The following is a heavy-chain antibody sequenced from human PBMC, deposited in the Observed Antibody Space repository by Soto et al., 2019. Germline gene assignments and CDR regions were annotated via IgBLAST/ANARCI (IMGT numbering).Heavy chain of an antibody. CDR2: MNPHSGST. Sequence: QVQLVQSGAEVKKPGASVKVSCKASGYTFTSYDINWVRQATGQGLEWMGWMNPHSGSTGFAQKFQGRLTMTRDTSKSTAYMEVSSLRSEDTAIFYCARVASGGTYYFDYWGQGTLVTVSS. CDR3: ARVASGGTYYFDY. CDR1: GYTFTSYD. V-gene: IGHV1-8*01. D-gene: IGHD2-15*01. J-gene: IGHJ4*02.